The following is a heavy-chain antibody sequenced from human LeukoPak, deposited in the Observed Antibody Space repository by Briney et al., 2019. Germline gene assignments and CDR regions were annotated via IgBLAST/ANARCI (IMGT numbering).Heavy chain of an antibody. Sequence: GASMKVSCKASGYTFTSYGISWVRQAPGQGLEWMGWINSYNGNTNYAQKFQGRVTITADKSTSTAYMELSSLRSEDTAVYYCARQLPYSSSWWFDYWGQGTLVTVSS. CDR2: INSYNGNT. CDR1: GYTFTSYG. D-gene: IGHD6-13*01. J-gene: IGHJ4*02. CDR3: ARQLPYSSSWWFDY. V-gene: IGHV1-18*01.